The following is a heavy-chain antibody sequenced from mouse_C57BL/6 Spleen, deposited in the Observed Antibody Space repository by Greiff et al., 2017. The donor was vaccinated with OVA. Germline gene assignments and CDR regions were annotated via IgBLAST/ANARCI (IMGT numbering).Heavy chain of an antibody. Sequence: EVQGVESGPGMVKPSQSLSLTCTVTGYSITSGYDWHWIRHFPGNKLEWMGYISYSGSTNYNPSLKSRISITHDTSKNHFFLKLNSVTTEDTATYYCARGDYYGRFAYWGQGTLVTVSA. CDR3: ARGDYYGRFAY. J-gene: IGHJ3*01. D-gene: IGHD1-1*01. CDR2: ISYSGST. V-gene: IGHV3-1*01. CDR1: GYSITSGYD.